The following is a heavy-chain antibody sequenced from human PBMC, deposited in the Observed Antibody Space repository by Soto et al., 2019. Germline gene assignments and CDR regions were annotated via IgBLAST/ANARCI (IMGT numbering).Heavy chain of an antibody. V-gene: IGHV4-34*01. CDR3: ASRDPKVTSFDY. CDR1: GGSFSGYY. CDR2: INHSGST. D-gene: IGHD4-17*01. J-gene: IGHJ4*02. Sequence: PSETLSLTCAVYGGSFSGYYWSWIRQPPGKGLEWIGEINHSGSTNYNPSLKSRVTISVDTSKNQFSLKLSSVTAADTAVYYCASRDPKVTSFDYCGQGTMVTVSA.